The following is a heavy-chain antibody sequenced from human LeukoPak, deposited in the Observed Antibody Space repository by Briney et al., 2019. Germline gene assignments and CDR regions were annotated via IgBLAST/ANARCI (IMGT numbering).Heavy chain of an antibody. V-gene: IGHV3-7*01. CDR1: GFTFSNFW. D-gene: IGHD6-19*01. Sequence: GGSLRLSCAASGFTFSNFWMNWVRQAPGKGLEWVAIIKQDGSEQLYGDSVKGRFTISRDNAKNSLYLQMNSQRVEDTAVYYCAGGSGWLIDYWGQGTLVTVSS. CDR2: IKQDGSEQ. J-gene: IGHJ4*02. CDR3: AGGSGWLIDY.